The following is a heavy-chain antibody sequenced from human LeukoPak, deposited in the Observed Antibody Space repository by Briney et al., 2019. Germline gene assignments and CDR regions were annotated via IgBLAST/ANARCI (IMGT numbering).Heavy chain of an antibody. CDR3: ARDGTMTEYRLHYFDY. CDR1: GFTFSSYA. Sequence: TGGSLRLSCAASGFTFSSYAMHWVRQAPGKGLEWVAVISYDGSNKYYADSVKGRFTISRDNSKNTLYLQMNSLRAEDTAVYYCARDGTMTEYRLHYFDYWGQGTLVTVSS. D-gene: IGHD3-22*01. J-gene: IGHJ4*02. CDR2: ISYDGSNK. V-gene: IGHV3-30-3*01.